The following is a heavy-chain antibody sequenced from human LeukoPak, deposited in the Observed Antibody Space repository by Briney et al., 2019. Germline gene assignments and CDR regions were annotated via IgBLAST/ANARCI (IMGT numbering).Heavy chain of an antibody. J-gene: IGHJ5*02. CDR3: AKDSGLLCFGELNWFDP. CDR1: GFTFSNYA. D-gene: IGHD3-10*01. CDR2: ISGSGGST. V-gene: IGHV3-23*01. Sequence: GGSLRLSSAASGFTFSNYAMNWVRQAPGKGLEWVSAISGSGGSTYYADSVKGGFTISRDNSKNTLFLQMNSLRAEDTAVYYCAKDSGLLCFGELNWFDPWGQGTLVTVSS.